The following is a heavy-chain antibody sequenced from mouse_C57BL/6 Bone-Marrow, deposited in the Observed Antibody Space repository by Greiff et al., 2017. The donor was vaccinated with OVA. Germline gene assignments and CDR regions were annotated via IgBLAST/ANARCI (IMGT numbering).Heavy chain of an antibody. V-gene: IGHV1-82*01. Sequence: QVQLKQSGPELVKPGASVKISCKASRYAFSSSWMNWVKQRPGKGLEWIGRIYPGDGDTNYNGKFKGKATLTADKSSSTAYMQLSSLTSEDSAVYFCARGGAWFAYWGQGTLVTVSA. CDR3: ARGGAWFAY. CDR2: IYPGDGDT. J-gene: IGHJ3*01. CDR1: RYAFSSSW.